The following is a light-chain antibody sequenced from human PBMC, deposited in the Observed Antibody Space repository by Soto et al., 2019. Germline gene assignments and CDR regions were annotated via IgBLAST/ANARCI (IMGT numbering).Light chain of an antibody. V-gene: IGLV1-40*01. CDR1: SSNIGAGYD. CDR2: NNN. Sequence: QSALTQPPSVSGAPGQRVTISCTGTSSNIGAGYDVHWYQQLPGKAPKLLIYNNNNRPSGFPARFSASKSGSSASLAITGLQAEDEADYYCQSYDTSLSLSVFGGGTKLTVL. CDR3: QSYDTSLSLSV. J-gene: IGLJ2*01.